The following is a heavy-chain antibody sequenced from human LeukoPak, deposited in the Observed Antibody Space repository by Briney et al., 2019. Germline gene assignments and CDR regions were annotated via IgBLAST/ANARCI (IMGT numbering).Heavy chain of an antibody. CDR3: ARDQYYYGSGSHLFDY. J-gene: IGHJ4*02. Sequence: SETLSLTCAVYGGSFSGYYWSWIRQPPGKGLEWIGEINHSGSTNYNPSLKSRVTISVDTSKNQFSLKLSSVTAADTAVYYCARDQYYYGSGSHLFDYWGQGTLVTVSS. V-gene: IGHV4-34*01. CDR2: INHSGST. CDR1: GGSFSGYY. D-gene: IGHD3-10*01.